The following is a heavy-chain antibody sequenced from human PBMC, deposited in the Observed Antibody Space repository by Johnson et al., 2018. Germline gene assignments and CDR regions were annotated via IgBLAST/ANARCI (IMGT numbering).Heavy chain of an antibody. V-gene: IGHV4-34*01. D-gene: IGHD2-2*01. CDR1: GGSFSGYY. Sequence: QVQLQQWGAGLLKPSETLSLTCAVYGGSFSGYYWSWIRQPPGKGLEWIGEINHSGSNNYNPSLKSRVTISVDTSKKQFSLKLSSVTAADPAVYYCARGAKGYCSSTSCPDYYYYMDVWGKGTTVTVSS. CDR3: ARGAKGYCSSTSCPDYYYYMDV. CDR2: INHSGSN. J-gene: IGHJ6*03.